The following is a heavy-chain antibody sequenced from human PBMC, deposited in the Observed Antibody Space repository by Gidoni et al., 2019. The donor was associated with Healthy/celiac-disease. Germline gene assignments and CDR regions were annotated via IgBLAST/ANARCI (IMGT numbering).Heavy chain of an antibody. D-gene: IGHD3-10*01. CDR2: IYYSGST. Sequence: QVQLQESGPGLVKPSETLSLTCTVSGGSISSYYWSWIRQPPGKGLEWIGYIYYSGSTNYNPSLKSRVTISVDTSKNQFSLKLSSVTAADTAVYYCAREGHYGSGNWFDPWGQGTLVTVSS. V-gene: IGHV4-59*01. CDR1: GGSISSYY. J-gene: IGHJ5*02. CDR3: AREGHYGSGNWFDP.